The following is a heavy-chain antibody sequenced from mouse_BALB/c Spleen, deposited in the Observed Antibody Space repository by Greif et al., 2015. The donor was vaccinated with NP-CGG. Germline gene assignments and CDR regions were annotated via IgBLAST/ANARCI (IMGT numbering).Heavy chain of an antibody. J-gene: IGHJ4*01. CDR1: GFTFTDYY. V-gene: IGHV7-3*02. CDR3: ARDGDYGYYAMDY. D-gene: IGHD1-2*01. Sequence: EVQRVESGGGLVQPGGSLRLSCATSGFTFTDYYMSWVRQPPGKALEWLGFIRNKANGYTTEYSASVKGRFTISRDNSQSILYLQMNTLRAEDSATYYCARDGDYGYYAMDYWGRGTSVTVSS. CDR2: IRNKANGYTT.